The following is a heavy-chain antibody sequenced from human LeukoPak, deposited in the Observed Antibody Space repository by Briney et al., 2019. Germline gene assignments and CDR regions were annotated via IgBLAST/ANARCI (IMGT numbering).Heavy chain of an antibody. Sequence: GGSLRLSCAASGFTFSTYTMYWVRHPPGKRLEWVSIIGNNGGGIHYADSVKGRFTISRDNFKNALYLQMNSLRVEDTAVYYCAREGIAVAGYYFDYWGQGTLVTVSS. J-gene: IGHJ4*02. CDR1: GFTFSTYT. CDR2: IGNNGGGI. V-gene: IGHV3-23*01. CDR3: AREGIAVAGYYFDY. D-gene: IGHD6-19*01.